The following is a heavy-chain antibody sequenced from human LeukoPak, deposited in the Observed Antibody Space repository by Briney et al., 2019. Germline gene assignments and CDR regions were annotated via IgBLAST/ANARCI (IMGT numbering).Heavy chain of an antibody. Sequence: PGRSLRLSCAASGFTFDDYAMHWVRQSPGKGLEWVSGISWNSGSIGYADSVKGRFTIPRDNAKNSLYLQMNSLRAEDTALYYCVKGGKGFLEWAEQLFDHWGQGTLVTVSS. CDR2: ISWNSGSI. J-gene: IGHJ4*02. D-gene: IGHD3-3*01. V-gene: IGHV3-9*01. CDR1: GFTFDDYA. CDR3: VKGGKGFLEWAEQLFDH.